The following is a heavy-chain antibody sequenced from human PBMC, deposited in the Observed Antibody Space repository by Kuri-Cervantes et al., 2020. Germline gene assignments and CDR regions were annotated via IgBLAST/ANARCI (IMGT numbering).Heavy chain of an antibody. CDR2: ISGNGDST. J-gene: IGHJ4*02. Sequence: GESLKISCAASGFTFRSYAMCWVRQAPGKGLEWVSFISGNGDSTYYADSVQGRFTISRDNSKNTLYLQMNSLRAEDTAVYYCAKDLWFGELSIGGDLGYWGQGTLVTVSS. CDR3: AKDLWFGELSIGGDLGY. CDR1: GFTFRSYA. D-gene: IGHD3-10*01. V-gene: IGHV3-23*01.